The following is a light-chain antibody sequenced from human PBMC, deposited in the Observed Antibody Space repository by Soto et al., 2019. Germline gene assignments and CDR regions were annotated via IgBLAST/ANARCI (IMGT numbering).Light chain of an antibody. J-gene: IGLJ2*01. CDR2: EAN. Sequence: QSALTQPPSASGSPGQSVTISCTGTSSDVGDYNYVSWYQQHPGKAPKLMIYEANKRPSGVPDRFSGSKSGNTASLTVSGLQAEDEADYYCSSYAGYSNLVFGGGTKLTVL. CDR3: SSYAGYSNLV. V-gene: IGLV2-8*01. CDR1: SSDVGDYNY.